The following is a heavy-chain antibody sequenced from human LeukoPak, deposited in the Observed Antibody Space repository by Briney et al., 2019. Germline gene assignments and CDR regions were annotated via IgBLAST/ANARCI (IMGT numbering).Heavy chain of an antibody. J-gene: IGHJ3*02. CDR2: IVQDGSNQ. V-gene: IGHV3-30*04. CDR1: GFTFRNYV. D-gene: IGHD4-23*01. Sequence: AGGSLRLSCAASGFTFRNYVMNWVRQAPGKGLEAVAGIVQDGSNQYYVDSVKGRFTISRDNSKNTVYLQMNSLRAEDTAMYYCESENSAFDIWGHGTMVTVSS. CDR3: ESENSAFDI.